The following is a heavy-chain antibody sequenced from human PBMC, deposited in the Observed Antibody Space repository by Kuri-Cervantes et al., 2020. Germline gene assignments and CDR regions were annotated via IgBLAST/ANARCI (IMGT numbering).Heavy chain of an antibody. J-gene: IGHJ5*02. D-gene: IGHD4-17*01. CDR2: INHSGST. CDR3: ARAPPTAKSDRFDP. V-gene: IGHV4-34*01. CDR1: GESFSGYY. Sequence: SETLSLTCAVYGESFSGYYWSWIRQPPGKGLEWIGEINHSGSTNYNPFLKSRVTISVDTSKNQFSLKLSSVTAADTAVYYCARAPPTAKSDRFDPWGQGTLVTVSS.